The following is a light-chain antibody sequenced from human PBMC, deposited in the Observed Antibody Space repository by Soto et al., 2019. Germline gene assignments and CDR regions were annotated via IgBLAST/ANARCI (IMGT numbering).Light chain of an antibody. CDR1: QSVFSS. V-gene: IGKV3-15*01. Sequence: EIVMTQSPATLSVSPGERATLSCRASQSVFSSLAWYQQKPGQAPRLLIYGAYTRATGVQARFSGSGSGTEFTLTISSLQSGDFEVYYCQQYNNWPITFGQGTRLEIK. J-gene: IGKJ5*01. CDR2: GAY. CDR3: QQYNNWPIT.